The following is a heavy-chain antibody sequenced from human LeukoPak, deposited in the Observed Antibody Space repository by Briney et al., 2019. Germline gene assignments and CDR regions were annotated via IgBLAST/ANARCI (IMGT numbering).Heavy chain of an antibody. V-gene: IGHV1-3*01. CDR1: GYTFTSYA. Sequence: ASVKVSCKASGYTFTSYAMHWVRQAPGQRLEWMGWINAGNGNTKYSQKFQGRVAITRDTSASTAYMELSSPRSEDTAVYYCARDPLGSYDDTAMADDEYYFDYWGQGTLVTVSS. CDR3: ARDPLGSYDDTAMADDEYYFDY. CDR2: INAGNGNT. J-gene: IGHJ4*02. D-gene: IGHD5-18*01.